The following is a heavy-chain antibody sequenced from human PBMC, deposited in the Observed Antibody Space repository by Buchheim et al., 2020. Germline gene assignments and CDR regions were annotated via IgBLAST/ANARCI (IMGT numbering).Heavy chain of an antibody. Sequence: QVQLVESGGGVVQPGRSLRLSCAASGFTFSSYGMHWVRQAPGKGLEWVAVISYDGSNKYYADSVKGRFTISRDNSKNTLYLQMNSRRAEDTAVYYCAKGDAFDIWGQGT. V-gene: IGHV3-30*18. CDR3: AKGDAFDI. CDR2: ISYDGSNK. J-gene: IGHJ3*02. CDR1: GFTFSSYG.